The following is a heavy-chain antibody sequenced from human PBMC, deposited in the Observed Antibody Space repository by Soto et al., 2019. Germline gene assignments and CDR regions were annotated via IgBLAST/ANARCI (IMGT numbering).Heavy chain of an antibody. D-gene: IGHD6-13*01. J-gene: IGHJ3*02. CDR1: GYTFTGYY. CDR3: ARSSMLEAAVEDAFDI. CDR2: INPNSGGT. V-gene: IGHV1-2*04. Sequence: GASVKVSCKASGYTFTGYYMHWVRQAPGQGLEWMGWINPNSGGTNYAQKFQGWVTMTRDTSISTAYMELSRLRSDETAVYYCARSSMLEAAVEDAFDIWGQGTMVTVSS.